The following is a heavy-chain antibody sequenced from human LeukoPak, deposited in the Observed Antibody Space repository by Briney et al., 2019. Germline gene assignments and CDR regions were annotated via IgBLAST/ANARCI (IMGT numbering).Heavy chain of an antibody. V-gene: IGHV3-23*01. Sequence: GGSLRLSCAASGFNFSSYWMNWVRQAPGKGLEWVSTIGGRGGSTYYADSMKGRFTISRDNSKNTLYLQMNSLRAEDTAVYYCAKQGRDWLRDYYYYMGVWGKGTTVTISS. D-gene: IGHD3-9*01. CDR3: AKQGRDWLRDYYYYMGV. CDR2: IGGRGGST. J-gene: IGHJ6*03. CDR1: GFNFSSYW.